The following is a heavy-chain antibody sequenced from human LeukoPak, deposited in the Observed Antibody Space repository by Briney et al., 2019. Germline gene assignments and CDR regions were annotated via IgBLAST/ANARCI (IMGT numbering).Heavy chain of an antibody. CDR2: IYTSGTT. CDR3: ARKAASNWYFDL. Sequence: SETLSLTCAVPGVSISSYYCTWIRQPAGKGLEWIGLIYTSGTTNYNPSVKSRVTMSVDTSKNQFSLKLNSVTAADTAVYYCARKAASNWYFDLWGRGTLVTVSS. V-gene: IGHV4-4*07. J-gene: IGHJ2*01. CDR1: GVSISSYY. D-gene: IGHD6-13*01.